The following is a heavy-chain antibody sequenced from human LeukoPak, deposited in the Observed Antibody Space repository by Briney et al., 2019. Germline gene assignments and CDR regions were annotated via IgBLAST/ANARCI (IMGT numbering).Heavy chain of an antibody. V-gene: IGHV3-23*01. CDR2: IVANGDTT. CDR1: GFTFSNYA. J-gene: IGHJ4*02. CDR3: AKSTRSSFRGYFEY. D-gene: IGHD2-2*01. Sequence: GGSLRLSCAASGFTFSNYAMSWVRQAPGRGLEWVSTIVANGDTTYYADSVKGRFTISRDNSKDTLYVQMNSLRADDTALYYCAKSTRSSFRGYFEYWGQGTLVTVSP.